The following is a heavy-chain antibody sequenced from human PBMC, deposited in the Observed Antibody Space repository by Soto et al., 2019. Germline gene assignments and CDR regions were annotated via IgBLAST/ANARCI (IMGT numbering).Heavy chain of an antibody. CDR3: ASSDYDSSGYYDY. CDR1: GGTFRTYA. Sequence: QMQLVQSGAEVKKPGSSVKVSCKASGGTFRTYAISWVRQAPGQGLEWMGGVIPMFGTANYAQKFQGRVTITADESTSTAYMELSSLRSEDTAVYYCASSDYDSSGYYDYWGQGTLVTVSS. J-gene: IGHJ4*02. D-gene: IGHD3-22*01. V-gene: IGHV1-69*01. CDR2: VIPMFGTA.